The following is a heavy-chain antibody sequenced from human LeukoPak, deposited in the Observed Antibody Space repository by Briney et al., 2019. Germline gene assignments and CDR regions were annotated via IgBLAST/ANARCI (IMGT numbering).Heavy chain of an antibody. Sequence: ASVKVSCKASGNTFTNYGISWVRQAPGQGLEWMGIINPSGGSTSYAQKFQGRVTMTRDTSTSTVYMELSSLRSEDTAVYYCARDSSGSYYFDYWGQGTLVTVSS. J-gene: IGHJ4*02. V-gene: IGHV1-46*01. CDR2: INPSGGST. CDR3: ARDSSGSYYFDY. D-gene: IGHD1-26*01. CDR1: GNTFTNYG.